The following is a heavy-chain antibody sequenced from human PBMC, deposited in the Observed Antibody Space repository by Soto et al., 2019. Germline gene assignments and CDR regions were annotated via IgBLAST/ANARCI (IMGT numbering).Heavy chain of an antibody. J-gene: IGHJ5*02. D-gene: IGHD3-9*01. CDR1: GGTFSSYA. Sequence: QVQLVQSGAEVKKPGSSVKVSCKASGGTFSSYAISWVRQAPGQGLEWMGGIIPIFGTANYAQKFQGRVTITADKSTSTAYMELSSLRSEDTAVYYCARDSPDYDILTGYYPAWFDPWGQGTLATVSS. CDR2: IIPIFGTA. V-gene: IGHV1-69*06. CDR3: ARDSPDYDILTGYYPAWFDP.